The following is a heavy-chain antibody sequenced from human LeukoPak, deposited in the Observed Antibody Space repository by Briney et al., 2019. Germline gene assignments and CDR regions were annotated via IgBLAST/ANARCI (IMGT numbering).Heavy chain of an antibody. CDR2: ISYDGGNK. V-gene: IGHV3-30*18. Sequence: GGSLRLSCAASGSTFSTYWMSWVRQAPGKGLEWVAVISYDGGNKYYADSVKGRFTISRDNSKNTLYLQMNSLRAEDTAVYYCAKDGIAAAEEGWFDPWGQGTLVTVSS. CDR3: AKDGIAAAEEGWFDP. CDR1: GSTFSTYW. J-gene: IGHJ5*02. D-gene: IGHD6-13*01.